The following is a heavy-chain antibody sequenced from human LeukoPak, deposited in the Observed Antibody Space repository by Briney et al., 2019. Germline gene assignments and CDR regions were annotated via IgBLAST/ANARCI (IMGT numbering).Heavy chain of an antibody. D-gene: IGHD2-15*01. V-gene: IGHV1-69*04. Sequence: SVKVSCRASGYTFNSYDITWVRQAPGQGLEWMGRIIPILGIANYAQKFQGRVTITADRSTSTAYMELSSLRSEDTAVYYCARAVRVVVVAATYYYFDYWGQGTLVTVSS. CDR3: ARAVRVVVVAATYYYFDY. J-gene: IGHJ4*02. CDR2: IIPILGIA. CDR1: GYTFNSYD.